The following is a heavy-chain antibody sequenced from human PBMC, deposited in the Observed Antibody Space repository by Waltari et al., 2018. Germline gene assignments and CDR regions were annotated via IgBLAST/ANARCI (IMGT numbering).Heavy chain of an antibody. V-gene: IGHV3-53*01. CDR3: ARVVIGTTYLFDY. CDR1: GFTVSSNY. J-gene: IGHJ4*02. Sequence: EVQLVESGGGLMQPGGSLRLSCAASGFTVSSNYMSWVRQAPGKGLEWVSVIYSDVSTNYADSVKGRFTISRDNSKNTLYLQMNSLRAEDTAEYYCARVVIGTTYLFDYWGQGTLVTVSS. D-gene: IGHD1-20*01. CDR2: IYSDVST.